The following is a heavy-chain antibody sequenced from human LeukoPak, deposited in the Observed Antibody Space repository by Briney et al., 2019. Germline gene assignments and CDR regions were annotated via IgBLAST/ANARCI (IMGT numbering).Heavy chain of an antibody. CDR2: IYYSGST. Sequence: PSETLSLTCTVSGGSISSYYWSWIRWPPGKGLEWIGYIYYSGSTNYNPSLKSRVTISVDTSKNQFSLKLSSVTAADTAVYYCARACSGGSCYPGEDAFDIWGQGTMVTVSS. V-gene: IGHV4-59*01. CDR3: ARACSGGSCYPGEDAFDI. D-gene: IGHD2-15*01. CDR1: GGSISSYY. J-gene: IGHJ3*02.